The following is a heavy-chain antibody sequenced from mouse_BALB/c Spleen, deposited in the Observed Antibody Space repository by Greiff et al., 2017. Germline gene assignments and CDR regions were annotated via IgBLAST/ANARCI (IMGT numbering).Heavy chain of an antibody. CDR3: ARFDGYYGLDY. D-gene: IGHD2-3*01. V-gene: IGHV14-3*02. CDR1: GFNIKDTY. J-gene: IGHJ2*01. Sequence: EVQVVESGAELVKPGASVKLSCTASGFNIKDTYMHWVKQRPEQGLEWIGRIDPANGNTKYDPKFQGKATITADTSSNTAYLQLSSLTSEDTAVYYCARFDGYYGLDYWGQGTTLTVSS. CDR2: IDPANGNT.